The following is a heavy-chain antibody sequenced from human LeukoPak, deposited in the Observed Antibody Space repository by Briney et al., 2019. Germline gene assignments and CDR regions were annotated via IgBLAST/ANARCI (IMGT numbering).Heavy chain of an antibody. J-gene: IGHJ5*02. V-gene: IGHV4-34*01. CDR3: AGQYSSSSGWFDP. Sequence: PSETLSLTCAVYGGSFSGYYWSWNRQPPGKGLEWIGEINHSGSTNYNPSLKSRVTISVDTSKNQFSLKLSSVTAADTAVYYCAGQYSSSSGWFDPWGQGTLVTVSS. D-gene: IGHD6-6*01. CDR2: INHSGST. CDR1: GGSFSGYY.